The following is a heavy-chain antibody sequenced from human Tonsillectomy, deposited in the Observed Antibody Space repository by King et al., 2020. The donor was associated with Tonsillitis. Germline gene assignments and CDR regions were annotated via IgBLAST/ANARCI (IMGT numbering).Heavy chain of an antibody. D-gene: IGHD2-15*01. CDR3: AKGEYCSGGSCYRRYFDL. V-gene: IGHV3-43*02. CDR1: GFTFDDYA. J-gene: IGHJ2*01. CDR2: ISGDGGST. Sequence: DVQLVESGGGVVQPGGSLRLSCAASGFTFDDYAMHWVRQAPGKGLEWVSFISGDGGSTYYADSVKGRFTIARGNSKNSLYLQMNSLRTEDTALYYCAKGEYCSGGSCYRRYFDLWGRGTLVTVSS.